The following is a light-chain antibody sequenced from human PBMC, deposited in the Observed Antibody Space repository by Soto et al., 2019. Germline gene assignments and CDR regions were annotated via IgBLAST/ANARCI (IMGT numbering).Light chain of an antibody. Sequence: GDRVTITCRASQSITNYLDWYQHRPGKAPQLLIYKASTLEPGFPSRFSGSGSGTEFTLTISSLQANDFANYYSHQDDGYYPYTFGQGTSLEIK. J-gene: IGKJ2*01. CDR2: KAS. CDR3: HQDDGYYPYT. V-gene: IGKV1-5*03. CDR1: QSITNY.